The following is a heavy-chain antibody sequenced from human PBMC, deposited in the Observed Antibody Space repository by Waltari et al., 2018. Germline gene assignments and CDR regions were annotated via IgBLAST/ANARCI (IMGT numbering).Heavy chain of an antibody. CDR2: INEDGSDI. J-gene: IGHJ4*02. V-gene: IGHV3-7*03. CDR3: ARDMGQYTNYVAY. D-gene: IGHD3-10*01. CDR1: AFTFGTPW. Sequence: EVQLVESGGGLVQPGGSLRLSCAASAFTFGTPWMSWVRQAPGKGLGWVANINEDGSDIYYVDSVKGRFTISRDNAKNSLYLQMNSLRAEDTAVYYCARDMGQYTNYVAYWGQGTLVIVSS.